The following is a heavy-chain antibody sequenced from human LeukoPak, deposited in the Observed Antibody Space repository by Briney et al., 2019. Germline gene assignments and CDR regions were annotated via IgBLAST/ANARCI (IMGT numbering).Heavy chain of an antibody. CDR3: ARHRSNRLFPSFDI. CDR2: IHYSGST. CDR1: GGSISSSTYD. D-gene: IGHD3-10*02. J-gene: IGHJ3*02. Sequence: PSETLSLTCTVSGGSISSSTYDWGWIRQPPGMGLEWIGSIHYSGSTYYNPSLKSRVTISVDTSKNQLSLKLSSVTAADTAVYYCARHRSNRLFPSFDIWGQGTMVTVSS. V-gene: IGHV4-39*01.